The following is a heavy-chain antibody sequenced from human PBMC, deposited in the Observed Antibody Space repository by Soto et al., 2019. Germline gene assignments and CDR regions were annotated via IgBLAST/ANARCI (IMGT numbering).Heavy chain of an antibody. D-gene: IGHD3-22*01. Sequence: PGGSLRLACAASGFTFSSYAMSWVRQPPGKGLEWVSAISGSGGSTYYADSVKARFTISRDNSKNTLYLQMNSLRAEDTAVYYCAKGLGKYYDSSGYFDYWGQGTLVTVSS. J-gene: IGHJ4*02. CDR2: ISGSGGST. CDR1: GFTFSSYA. CDR3: AKGLGKYYDSSGYFDY. V-gene: IGHV3-23*01.